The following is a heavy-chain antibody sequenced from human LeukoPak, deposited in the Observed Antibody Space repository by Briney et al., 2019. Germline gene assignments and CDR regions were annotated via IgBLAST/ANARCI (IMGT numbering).Heavy chain of an antibody. V-gene: IGHV1-8*01. D-gene: IGHD2-15*01. CDR3: ARTKLDIVVVVAAKIDALDV. CDR2: MNPNSGNT. J-gene: IGHJ6*04. CDR1: GYTFTSYD. Sequence: ASVKVSCKASGYTFTSYDINWVRQATGQGLEWMGWMNPNSGNTGYAQKFQGRVTMTRNTSISTAYMELSSLRSEDTAVYYCARTKLDIVVVVAAKIDALDVWGKGTAVTVSS.